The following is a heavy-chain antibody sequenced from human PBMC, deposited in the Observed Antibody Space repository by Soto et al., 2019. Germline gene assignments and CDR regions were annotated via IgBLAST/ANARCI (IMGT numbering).Heavy chain of an antibody. CDR3: ARGNHRWLQLWYFDL. CDR2: MIPTFGTV. Sequence: QVQLVQSGAEVKKPGSSVKVSCKASGGTFSNYPISWVRQAPGQGLEWMGGMIPTFGTVNYAQKFQGKVTITADEYTNTANMELSSLRPEDTAVYYCARGNHRWLQLWYFDLWGRGTLVTVSS. D-gene: IGHD5-12*01. J-gene: IGHJ2*01. V-gene: IGHV1-69*12. CDR1: GGTFSNYP.